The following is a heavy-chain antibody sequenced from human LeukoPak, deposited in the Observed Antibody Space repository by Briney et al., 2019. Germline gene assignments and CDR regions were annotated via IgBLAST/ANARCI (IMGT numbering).Heavy chain of an antibody. CDR2: ITSSGDGT. J-gene: IGHJ4*02. D-gene: IGHD3-22*01. CDR3: AKDRPNYYGSNGHYYRRDGDY. CDR1: GFTFSIYA. Sequence: GGSLRLSCAASGFTFSIYAMSWVRQAPGKGLQWVSSITSSGDGTYYADSVKGRFAISRDNSENMLYLQMSSLRVEDTAVYFCAKDRPNYYGSNGHYYRRDGDYWGQGTLVTVSS. V-gene: IGHV3-23*01.